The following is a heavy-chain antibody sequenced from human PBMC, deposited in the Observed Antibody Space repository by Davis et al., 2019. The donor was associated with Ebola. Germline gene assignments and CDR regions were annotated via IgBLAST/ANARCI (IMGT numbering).Heavy chain of an antibody. CDR3: AKDLSIVLVLFALDY. D-gene: IGHD2-8*02. V-gene: IGHV3-23*01. CDR2: ISETGNIT. J-gene: IGHJ4*02. Sequence: GESLKISCAASGFTFSNYAMNWVRQAPGKGLEWVASISETGNITYYTDSVKGRFTISRDNSKSTLYLQVNSLRAEDTAVYYCAKDLSIVLVLFALDYWGQGTLVTVST. CDR1: GFTFSNYA.